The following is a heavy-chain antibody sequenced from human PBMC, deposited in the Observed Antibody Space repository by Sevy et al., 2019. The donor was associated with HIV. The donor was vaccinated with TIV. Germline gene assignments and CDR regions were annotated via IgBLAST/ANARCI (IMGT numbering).Heavy chain of an antibody. CDR2: ISYDGTNT. J-gene: IGHJ6*02. CDR1: GFTFTDHG. CDR3: AKVLVRGVAVAGSAWGMDV. V-gene: IGHV3-30*18. Sequence: GGSLRLSCAASGFTFTDHGMHWVRHTPGKGLEWVAAISYDGTNTYYVDSVEGRFTISRDNSKNTLYLQMNSLRPEDAAMYYCAKVLVRGVAVAGSAWGMDVWGQGTTVTVSS. D-gene: IGHD6-19*01.